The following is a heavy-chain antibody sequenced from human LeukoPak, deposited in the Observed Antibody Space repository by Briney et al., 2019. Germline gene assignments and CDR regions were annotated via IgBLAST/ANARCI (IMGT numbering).Heavy chain of an antibody. CDR1: GFTFSSYA. Sequence: PGRSLRLSCAASGFTFSSYAMHWVRQAPGKGLEWVAVISYDGSNKYYADSVKGRFTISRDNSKNTLYLQMNSLRAEDTAVYYCARAYIWGYYEWDYYFDYWGQGTLVTVSS. J-gene: IGHJ4*02. V-gene: IGHV3-30*04. D-gene: IGHD1-26*01. CDR2: ISYDGSNK. CDR3: ARAYIWGYYEWDYYFDY.